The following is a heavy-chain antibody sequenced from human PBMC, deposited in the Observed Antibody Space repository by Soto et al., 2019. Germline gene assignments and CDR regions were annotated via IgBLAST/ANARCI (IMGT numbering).Heavy chain of an antibody. J-gene: IGHJ4*02. V-gene: IGHV3-23*01. Sequence: DVQLLESGGGLVQPEGSLRLSCAASGFTFSSYAMGWVRQGPGKGLAWVAVVSIGGSTHYADSVRGRFTISRDNSKNTLSLQMDSLTAEDTAVYFCAKRCGAGGHFDYWGQGALVTVSS. D-gene: IGHD2-21*01. CDR1: GFTFSSYA. CDR2: VSIGGST. CDR3: AKRCGAGGHFDY.